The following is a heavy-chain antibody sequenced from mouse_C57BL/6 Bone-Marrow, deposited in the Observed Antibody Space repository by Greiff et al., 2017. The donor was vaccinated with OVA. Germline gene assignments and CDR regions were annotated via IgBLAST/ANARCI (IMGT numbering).Heavy chain of an antibody. CDR2: INPGSGGP. CDR3: AIYGNYEYYAMDY. V-gene: IGHV1-54*01. D-gene: IGHD2-1*01. J-gene: IGHJ4*01. Sequence: VQLQQSGAELVRPGTSVKVSCKASGYAFTHYLIEWVKQRPGQGLEWIGVINPGSGGPNYNEKFKGKATLTADKSSSTAYMQLSSLTSEDSAVYFCAIYGNYEYYAMDYWGQGTSVTVSS. CDR1: GYAFTHYL.